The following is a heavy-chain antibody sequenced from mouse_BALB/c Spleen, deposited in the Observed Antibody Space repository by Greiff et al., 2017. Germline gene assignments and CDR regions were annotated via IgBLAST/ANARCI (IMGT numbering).Heavy chain of an antibody. V-gene: IGHV4-1*02. D-gene: IGHD2-4*01. CDR1: GFDFSRYW. J-gene: IGHJ3*01. CDR2: INPDSSTI. CDR3: ARPGAYDYEGFAY. Sequence: EVKLVESGGGLVQPGGSLKLSCAASGFDFSRYWMSWVRQAPGKGLEWIGEINPDSSTINYTPSLKDKFIISRDNAKNTLYLQMSKVRSEDTALYYCARPGAYDYEGFAYWGQGTLVTVSA.